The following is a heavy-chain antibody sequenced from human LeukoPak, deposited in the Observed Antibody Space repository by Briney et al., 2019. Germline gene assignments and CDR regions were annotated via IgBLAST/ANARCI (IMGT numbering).Heavy chain of an antibody. V-gene: IGHV4-39*07. CDR1: GGSISSSSYY. Sequence: SETLSLTCTVSGGSISSSSYYWSWIRQPPGKGLEWIGEINHSGSTNYNPSLKSRVTISVDTSKNQFSLKLSSVTAADTAVYYCAQVGYSSSWYYFDYWGQGTLVTVSS. D-gene: IGHD6-13*01. CDR2: INHSGST. CDR3: AQVGYSSSWYYFDY. J-gene: IGHJ4*02.